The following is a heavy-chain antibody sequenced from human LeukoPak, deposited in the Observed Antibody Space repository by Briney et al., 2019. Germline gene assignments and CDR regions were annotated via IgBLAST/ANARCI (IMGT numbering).Heavy chain of an antibody. CDR2: ISSSSSYT. D-gene: IGHD5-12*01. J-gene: IGHJ3*02. Sequence: GGSLRLSCAASGFTFSDYYMSWIRQAPGKGLEWVSYISSSSSYTNYADSVKGRFTISRDNAKNSLYLQMNSLRAEDTAVYYCARDLTSATIGLDAFDIWGQGTMVTVSS. V-gene: IGHV3-11*06. CDR1: GFTFSDYY. CDR3: ARDLTSATIGLDAFDI.